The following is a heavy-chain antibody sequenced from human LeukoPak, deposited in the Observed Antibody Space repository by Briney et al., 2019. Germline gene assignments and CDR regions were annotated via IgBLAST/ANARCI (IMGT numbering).Heavy chain of an antibody. CDR3: ASPFFYDSSGYYYVQEAFDI. Sequence: ASVKVSCKASGGTFSSYAISWVRQAPGQGLEWMGRIIPILGIANYAQKFQGRVTITADKSTSTAYMELSSLRSEDTAVYYCASPFFYDSSGYYYVQEAFDIWGQGTMVTVSS. CDR1: GGTFSSYA. CDR2: IIPILGIA. J-gene: IGHJ3*02. V-gene: IGHV1-69*04. D-gene: IGHD3-22*01.